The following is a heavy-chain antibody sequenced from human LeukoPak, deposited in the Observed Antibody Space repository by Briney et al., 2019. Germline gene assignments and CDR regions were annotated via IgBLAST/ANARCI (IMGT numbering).Heavy chain of an antibody. CDR3: ARTMRGDDAFDI. V-gene: IGHV3-21*01. D-gene: IGHD3-22*01. Sequence: GGSLRLSCAASGFTFSSYSMNWVRQAPGKGLEWVSSISSSSSYIYYADSVKGRFTISRDNAKNSLYLQMNSLRAEDTAVYYCARTMRGDDAFDIWGRGTMVTVSS. J-gene: IGHJ3*02. CDR1: GFTFSSYS. CDR2: ISSSSSYI.